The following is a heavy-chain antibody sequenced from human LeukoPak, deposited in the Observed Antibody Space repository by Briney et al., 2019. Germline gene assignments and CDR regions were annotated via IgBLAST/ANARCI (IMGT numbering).Heavy chain of an antibody. J-gene: IGHJ5*02. Sequence: GASVKVSRKVSGYTLTELSMHWVRQAPGKGLEWMGGFDPEDGETIYAQKFQGRVTMTKDTSTDTAYMELSSLRSEDTAVYYCATGYYDSSGYSYDPWGQGTLVTVSS. CDR2: FDPEDGET. CDR1: GYTLTELS. V-gene: IGHV1-24*01. CDR3: ATGYYDSSGYSYDP. D-gene: IGHD3-22*01.